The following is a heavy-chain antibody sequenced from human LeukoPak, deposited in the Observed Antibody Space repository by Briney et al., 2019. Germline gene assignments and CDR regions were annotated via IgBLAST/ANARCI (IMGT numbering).Heavy chain of an antibody. V-gene: IGHV3-23*01. D-gene: IGHD2-2*03. Sequence: GGSLRLSCAASGFTFSSYAMSWVRQAPGKGLEWVSAISGSGGSTYFADSVKGRFTISRDNSKNTLYLQMSSLRAEDTAVYYCAHFGYCSSTSCPREAFDIWGQGTMDTVSS. CDR2: ISGSGGST. J-gene: IGHJ3*02. CDR3: AHFGYCSSTSCPREAFDI. CDR1: GFTFSSYA.